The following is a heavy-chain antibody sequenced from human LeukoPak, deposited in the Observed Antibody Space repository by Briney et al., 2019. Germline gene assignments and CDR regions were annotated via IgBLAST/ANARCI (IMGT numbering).Heavy chain of an antibody. CDR2: IYYSGST. CDR1: GGSISSSSYY. J-gene: IGHJ6*03. Sequence: SETLSLTCTVSGGSISSSSYYWGWIRQPPGKGLEWIGSIYYSGSTYYNPSLKSRVTISVDTSKNQFSLKLSSVTAADTAVYYCARARPGCSGGSCYRYYYYMDVWGKGTTVTVSS. V-gene: IGHV4-39*07. D-gene: IGHD2-15*01. CDR3: ARARPGCSGGSCYRYYYYMDV.